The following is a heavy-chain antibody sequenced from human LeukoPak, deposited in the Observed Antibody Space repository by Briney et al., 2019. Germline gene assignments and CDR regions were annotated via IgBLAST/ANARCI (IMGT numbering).Heavy chain of an antibody. J-gene: IGHJ4*02. CDR2: IRYDGSNK. CDR3: AKDSEGVVIIGDFDY. D-gene: IGHD3-3*01. CDR1: GFTFSSYG. Sequence: PGGSLRLSCAASGFTFSSYGMHWVRQAPGKGLEWVAFIRYDGSNKYYADSVKGRFTISRDNSKNTLYLQMNSLRAEDTAVYYCAKDSEGVVIIGDFDYWGQGTLVTVSS. V-gene: IGHV3-30*02.